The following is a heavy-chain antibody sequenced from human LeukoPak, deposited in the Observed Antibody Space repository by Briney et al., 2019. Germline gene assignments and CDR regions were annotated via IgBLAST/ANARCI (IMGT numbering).Heavy chain of an antibody. Sequence: GGSLRLSCAASGFTVSSNYMSWVRQAPGKGLEWVSIIYSGGSTYYADSVKGRFTISRDNSKNTLYLQMSSLRAEDTAVYYCANRYYYGSGSLVDYYYMDVWGKGTTVTISS. CDR1: GFTVSSNY. J-gene: IGHJ6*03. CDR2: IYSGGST. V-gene: IGHV3-66*02. D-gene: IGHD3-10*01. CDR3: ANRYYYGSGSLVDYYYMDV.